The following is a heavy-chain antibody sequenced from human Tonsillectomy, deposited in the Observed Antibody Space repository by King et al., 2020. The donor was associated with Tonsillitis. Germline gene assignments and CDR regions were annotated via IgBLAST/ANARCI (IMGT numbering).Heavy chain of an antibody. D-gene: IGHD5-12*01. J-gene: IGHJ4*02. CDR2: ISSDGYKT. V-gene: IGHV3-30*18. Sequence: HVQLVESGGGVVQPGRSLRLSCAASGFTFSSFGMHWVRQAPGKGLEWVAVISSDGYKTYYADSVKGRFTISRDNSKNTLYVQMNSLRGEDTATYYCAKHRWLNSMDANFDYGGQGTLVTVSS. CDR3: AKHRWLNSMDANFDY. CDR1: GFTFSSFG.